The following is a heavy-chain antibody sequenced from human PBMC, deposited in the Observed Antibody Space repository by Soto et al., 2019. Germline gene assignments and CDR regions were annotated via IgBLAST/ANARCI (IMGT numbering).Heavy chain of an antibody. D-gene: IGHD2-15*01. CDR2: VSYFGTT. CDR3: WTGSRGYFAG. Sequence: QVRLQESGPGLVKPSETLSLTCNVSGGTLTTYFWSWIRQPPGKGLEWIGYVSYFGTTNYNPSLQSRLTISLDTANTPFSLNLGSVTAADTAVSYCWTGSRGYFAGWGRGTLVTVSA. J-gene: IGHJ2*01. V-gene: IGHV4-59*03. CDR1: GGTLTTYF.